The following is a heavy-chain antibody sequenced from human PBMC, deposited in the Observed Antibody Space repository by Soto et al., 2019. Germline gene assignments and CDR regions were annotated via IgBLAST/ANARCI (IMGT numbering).Heavy chain of an antibody. CDR3: SILEGA. Sequence: EVQLVESGGGLVQPGGSLTLSCAVSGVTFSDHYMEWVRQAPGKALEWVARSRNKAKSYSTDFAASVKGRFTISRDESKNSLYLQMDSLKTEDTAVYYCSILEGAWGQGTLVTVSS. CDR1: GVTFSDHY. V-gene: IGHV3-72*01. CDR2: SRNKAKSYST. J-gene: IGHJ4*02. D-gene: IGHD1-26*01.